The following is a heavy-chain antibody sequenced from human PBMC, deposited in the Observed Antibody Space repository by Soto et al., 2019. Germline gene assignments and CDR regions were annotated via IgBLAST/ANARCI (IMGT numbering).Heavy chain of an antibody. CDR1: GYTFTGYY. D-gene: IGHD4-17*01. Sequence: GASVKVSCKASGYTFTGYYMHWVRQAPGQGLEWMGWINPNSGGTNYAQKFQGRVAMTRDTSISTAYMELSRLRSDDTAVYYCAREENTGYYYGMDVWGQGTTVTVS. CDR3: AREENTGYYYGMDV. CDR2: INPNSGGT. J-gene: IGHJ6*02. V-gene: IGHV1-2*02.